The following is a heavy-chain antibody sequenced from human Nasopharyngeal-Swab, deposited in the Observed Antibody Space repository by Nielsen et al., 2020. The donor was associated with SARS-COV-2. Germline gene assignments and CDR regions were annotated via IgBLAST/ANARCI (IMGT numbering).Heavy chain of an antibody. V-gene: IGHV4-39*01. Sequence: PGKGLEWIGSIYYSGSTYYNPSLKGRVTISVDTSKNQFSLKLSSVTAADTAVYYCARLVGYCSSTSCYAGVGHYYYYYMDVWGKGTTVTVSS. J-gene: IGHJ6*03. D-gene: IGHD2-2*01. CDR2: IYYSGST. CDR3: ARLVGYCSSTSCYAGVGHYYYYYMDV.